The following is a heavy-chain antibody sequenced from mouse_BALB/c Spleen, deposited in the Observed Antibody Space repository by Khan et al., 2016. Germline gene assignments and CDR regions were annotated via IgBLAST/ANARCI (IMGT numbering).Heavy chain of an antibody. CDR1: GFTFSSFG. CDR3: GRGDY. J-gene: IGHJ2*01. CDR2: ISSGSSAI. Sequence: EVELVESGGGLVQPGGSRKLSCAASGFTFSSFGMHWVRQAPEKGLEWVAFISSGSSAIYYADTVKGRFTISRDNPNNTLFLQMTSLRSEDTAMYYCGRGDYWGQGTTLTVSS. V-gene: IGHV5-17*02.